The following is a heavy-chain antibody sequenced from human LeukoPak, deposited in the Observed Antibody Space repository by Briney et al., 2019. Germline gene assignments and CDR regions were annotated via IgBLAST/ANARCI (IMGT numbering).Heavy chain of an antibody. Sequence: PGGSLRFSSAASGFTFSSYALSWVRQAPGKGLEWVSVISGSGGSTYYADSLKGRFTISRDNSKNTLYLQMNSLRAEDTAVYYCAKDGTSGYYFFDYWGQGTLVTVSS. J-gene: IGHJ4*02. CDR1: GFTFSSYA. CDR3: AKDGTSGYYFFDY. D-gene: IGHD3-22*01. V-gene: IGHV3-23*01. CDR2: ISGSGGST.